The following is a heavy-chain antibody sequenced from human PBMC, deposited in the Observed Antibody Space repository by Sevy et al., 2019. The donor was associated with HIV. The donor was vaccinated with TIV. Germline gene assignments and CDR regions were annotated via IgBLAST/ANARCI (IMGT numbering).Heavy chain of an antibody. CDR3: ATAREYYQDSSGYLDF. Sequence: ASVKVSCKVSGYTLTGLSMHWVRQAPGKGLEWMGRFDPEDGETIYAQNFQDRVTLTEDTSRDTAYMELSSLRYVDTAVYYCATAREYYQDSSGYLDFWGQGTLVTVSS. CDR1: GYTLTGLS. CDR2: FDPEDGET. J-gene: IGHJ4*02. D-gene: IGHD3-22*01. V-gene: IGHV1-24*01.